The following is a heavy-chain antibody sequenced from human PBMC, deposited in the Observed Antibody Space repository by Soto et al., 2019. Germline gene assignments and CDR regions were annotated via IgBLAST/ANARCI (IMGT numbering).Heavy chain of an antibody. CDR3: ARDSELIGRSYWYFDL. Sequence: QVQLQESGPGLVKPSETLSLTCAVSGGSISSYYWSWIRQPAGKGLEWIGRIYTTGSTNYRPSLTSRVAMSVDTSNNQTSLQLSSVTAADTAVYYCARDSELIGRSYWYFDLWGRGTLVTVSS. D-gene: IGHD3-10*01. CDR2: IYTTGST. J-gene: IGHJ2*01. V-gene: IGHV4-4*07. CDR1: GGSISSYY.